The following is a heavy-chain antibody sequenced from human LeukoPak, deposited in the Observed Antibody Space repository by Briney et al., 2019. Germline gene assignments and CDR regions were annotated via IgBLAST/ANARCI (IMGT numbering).Heavy chain of an antibody. Sequence: ASVKVSCKASGGTFSSYAISWVRQAPGQGLEWMGGIIPIFGTANYAQKFQGRVTITADGSTSTAYMELSSLRSEDTAVYYCGIAAAGAYYYYYMDVWGKGTTVTISS. CDR1: GGTFSSYA. CDR2: IIPIFGTA. V-gene: IGHV1-69*01. CDR3: GIAAAGAYYYYYMDV. J-gene: IGHJ6*03. D-gene: IGHD6-13*01.